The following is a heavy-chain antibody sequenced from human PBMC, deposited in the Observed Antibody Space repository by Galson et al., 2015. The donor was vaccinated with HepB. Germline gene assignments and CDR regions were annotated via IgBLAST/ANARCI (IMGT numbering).Heavy chain of an antibody. Sequence: SLRLSCAASGFTFSSYGMHWVRQAPGKGLEWVAVTSYDGSNKYYADSVKGRFTISRDNSKNTLYLQMNSLRAEDTAVYYCAKELQDIVVVVAENGMDVWGQGTTVTVSS. J-gene: IGHJ6*02. CDR1: GFTFSSYG. D-gene: IGHD2-15*01. V-gene: IGHV3-30*18. CDR2: TSYDGSNK. CDR3: AKELQDIVVVVAENGMDV.